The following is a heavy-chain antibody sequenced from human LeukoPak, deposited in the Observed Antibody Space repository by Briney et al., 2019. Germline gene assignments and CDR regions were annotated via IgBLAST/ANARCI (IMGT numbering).Heavy chain of an antibody. CDR2: IYYSGST. Sequence: SETLSLTCTVPGGSISSSSYYWGWIRQPPGKGLEWIGSIYYSGSTYYNPSLKSRVTISVDTSKNQFSLKLSSVTAADTAVYYCARDYYDSSGYYYVYYYYYMDVWGKGTTVTVYS. CDR1: GGSISSSSYY. D-gene: IGHD3-22*01. CDR3: ARDYYDSSGYYYVYYYYYMDV. V-gene: IGHV4-39*07. J-gene: IGHJ6*03.